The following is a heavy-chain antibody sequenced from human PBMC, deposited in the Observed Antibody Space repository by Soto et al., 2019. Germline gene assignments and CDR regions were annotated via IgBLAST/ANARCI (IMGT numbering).Heavy chain of an antibody. CDR3: ARGPMLVGAALHWFGP. CDR2: INAGNGNT. D-gene: IGHD2-15*01. CDR1: GYTFTSYA. J-gene: IGHJ5*02. Sequence: ASVKVSCKASGYTFTSYAMHWVRQAPGQRLEWMGWINAGNGNTKYSQKFQGRVTLTRDTSASTAYMELSSLRSEDTAVYYCARGPMLVGAALHWFGPWGQGTLVTVSS. V-gene: IGHV1-3*01.